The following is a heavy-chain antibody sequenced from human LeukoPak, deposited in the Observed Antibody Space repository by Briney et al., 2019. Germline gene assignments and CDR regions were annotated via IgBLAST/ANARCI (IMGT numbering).Heavy chain of an antibody. Sequence: PGGSLRLSCAASGFTFSDYYMTWIRQAPGKGLEWVSYISSGSSYTDYADSVKGRFTISRDNAKNSLDLQMNILRAEDTALYYCARASGSIPSSSFDYWGQGALVTVSS. J-gene: IGHJ4*02. CDR1: GFTFSDYY. V-gene: IGHV3-11*06. D-gene: IGHD1-26*01. CDR2: ISSGSSYT. CDR3: ARASGSIPSSSFDY.